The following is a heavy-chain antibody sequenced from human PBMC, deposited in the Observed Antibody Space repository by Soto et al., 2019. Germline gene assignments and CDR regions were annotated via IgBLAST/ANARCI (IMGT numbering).Heavy chain of an antibody. J-gene: IGHJ4*02. D-gene: IGHD3-10*01. CDR2: IWYDGSNK. Sequence: QVQLVESGGGVVQPGRSLRLSCAASGFTFSSYGMHWVRQAPGKGLEWVAIIWYDGSNKYYADSVKGRFTISRDNSREGLYLQMNSLRAEDTAVYYCARDQTYGSGSCSGYWGQGTLVTVSS. V-gene: IGHV3-33*01. CDR3: ARDQTYGSGSCSGY. CDR1: GFTFSSYG.